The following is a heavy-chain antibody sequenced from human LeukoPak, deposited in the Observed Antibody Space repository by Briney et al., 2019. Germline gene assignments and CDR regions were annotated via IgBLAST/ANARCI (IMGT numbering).Heavy chain of an antibody. J-gene: IGHJ4*02. V-gene: IGHV3-30*02. Sequence: GGSLRLSCAASGFTFSSYGMHWVRQAPGKGLEWVAFIRYDGSNKYYADSVKGRFTISRDNSKNTLYLQMNSLRPEDTAVYYCAKFHVYRSPWPPLDYWGQGPLVPVSP. CDR2: IRYDGSNK. CDR1: GFTFSSYG. D-gene: IGHD6-13*01. CDR3: AKFHVYRSPWPPLDY.